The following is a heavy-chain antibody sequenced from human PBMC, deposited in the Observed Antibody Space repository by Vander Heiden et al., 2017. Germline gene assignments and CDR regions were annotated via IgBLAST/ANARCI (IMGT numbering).Heavy chain of an antibody. CDR2: ISGSGGST. CDR1: VFPFGSYA. CDR3: AKNLPSVEMATIPFDY. Sequence: VQLLESGGGLVQPGGSLRLPCAASVFPFGSYAMRWVRQAPGKGLEWVSAISGSGGSTYYADSVKGRFTISRDNSKNTLYLQMNSLRAEDTAVYYCAKNLPSVEMATIPFDYWGQGTLVTVSS. D-gene: IGHD5-12*01. V-gene: IGHV3-23*01. J-gene: IGHJ4*02.